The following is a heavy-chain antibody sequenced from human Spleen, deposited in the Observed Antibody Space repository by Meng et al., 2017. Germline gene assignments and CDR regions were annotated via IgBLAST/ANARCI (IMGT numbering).Heavy chain of an antibody. D-gene: IGHD3-22*01. CDR1: GFTFSDFY. V-gene: IGHV3-11*04. Sequence: QVQLVESGGGLVNPGGSLRLSCAASGFTFSDFYMSWIRQAPGKGLEWVSYISSRGTTIWYADSARGRFTISRDNAKNTLYLQMNSLRAEDTAVYYCAKETSDSSAFYRYDIWGQGSLVTVSS. CDR3: AKETSDSSAFYRYDI. J-gene: IGHJ4*02. CDR2: ISSRGTTI.